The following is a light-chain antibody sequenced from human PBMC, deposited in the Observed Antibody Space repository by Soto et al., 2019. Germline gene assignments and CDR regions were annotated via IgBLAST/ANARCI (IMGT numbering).Light chain of an antibody. J-gene: IGKJ4*01. Sequence: IVLTQSPATLSVSPWERATLSCRASQFVSNDLAWYQQKPGQAPRLLIYGASTRATGIPATFSGSGSGTEFTLTISSLQSEDFAVYYCQQYNNWPLTFGGGTKVDIK. CDR2: GAS. V-gene: IGKV3-15*01. CDR3: QQYNNWPLT. CDR1: QFVSND.